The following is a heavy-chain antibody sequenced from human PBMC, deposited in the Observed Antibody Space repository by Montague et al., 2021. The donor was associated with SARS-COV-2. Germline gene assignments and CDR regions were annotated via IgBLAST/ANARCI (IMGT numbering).Heavy chain of an antibody. CDR1: GFTFRSYE. J-gene: IGHJ6*02. V-gene: IGHV3-48*03. Sequence: SLRLSCAASGFTFRSYEMNWVRQAPGKGLEWVSYISSSGSTIYYADSVKGRFTISRDNAKNSLYLQMNNLRAEDTAVYYCARKSGYYYYYGMDVWGQGTTVTVSS. CDR3: ARKSGYYYYYGMDV. D-gene: IGHD3-3*01. CDR2: ISSSGSTI.